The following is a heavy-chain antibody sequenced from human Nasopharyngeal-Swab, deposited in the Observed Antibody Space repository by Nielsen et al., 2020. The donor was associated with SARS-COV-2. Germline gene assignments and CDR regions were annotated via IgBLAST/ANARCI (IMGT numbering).Heavy chain of an antibody. CDR1: GYTFTSYA. CDR3: ARGSLTYSSSWYFDY. Sequence: ASVKVSCKASGYTFTSYAMNWVRQAPGQGLEWMGWINTNTGNPTYAQGFTGRFVLSLDTSVSTEYLQNSSLMAEDTAVYYCARGSLTYSSSWYFDYWGQGTLVTVSS. J-gene: IGHJ4*02. CDR2: INTNTGNP. V-gene: IGHV7-4-1*02. D-gene: IGHD6-13*01.